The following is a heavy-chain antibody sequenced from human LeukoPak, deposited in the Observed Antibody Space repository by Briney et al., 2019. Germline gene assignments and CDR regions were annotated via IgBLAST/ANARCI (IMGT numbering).Heavy chain of an antibody. J-gene: IGHJ6*03. Sequence: KPSETLSLTCTASGGSISSYYWSWIRQPPGKGLEWIGNIYYSGSTNYNPSLKSLVTISEDTSKTQSSLKLSSVTAADTAVYYCARRSGYSYGYHYYYYMDVWGKGTTVTVSS. CDR2: IYYSGST. CDR1: GGSISSYY. D-gene: IGHD5-18*01. V-gene: IGHV4-59*01. CDR3: ARRSGYSYGYHYYYYMDV.